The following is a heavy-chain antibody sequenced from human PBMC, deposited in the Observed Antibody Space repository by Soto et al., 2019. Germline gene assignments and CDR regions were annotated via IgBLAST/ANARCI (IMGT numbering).Heavy chain of an antibody. CDR2: IRSKAYGGTT. V-gene: IGHV3-49*03. D-gene: IGHD3-22*01. CDR3: STNYYDSSGYDNWIDP. J-gene: IGHJ5*02. Sequence: GGSLRLSCTASGFTFGDYAMSWFRQAPGKGLEWVGFIRSKAYGGTTHYAASVKGRFTISRDDSKSIAYLQMNSLKTEDTAVYYCSTNYYDSSGYDNWIDPSGQATLVTVSS. CDR1: GFTFGDYA.